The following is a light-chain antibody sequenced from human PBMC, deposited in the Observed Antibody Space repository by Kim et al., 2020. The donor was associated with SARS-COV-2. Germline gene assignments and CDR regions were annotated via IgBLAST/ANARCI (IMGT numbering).Light chain of an antibody. CDR2: GAS. CDR3: QQYKNLPT. J-gene: IGKJ1*01. Sequence: LAVAPGEGVTLSWRGSQSVSDTLAWYQQKPGQAPRLLIFGASTRATGIPLRFSGRGSGTEFTLIISSLQSEDFAIYYCQQYKNLPTFGQGTRVEI. V-gene: IGKV3-15*01. CDR1: QSVSDT.